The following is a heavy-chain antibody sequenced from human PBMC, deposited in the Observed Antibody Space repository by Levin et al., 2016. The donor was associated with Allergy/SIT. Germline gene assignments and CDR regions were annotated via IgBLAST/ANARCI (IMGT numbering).Heavy chain of an antibody. J-gene: IGHJ4*02. CDR2: IKSKTDGGTT. CDR1: GFTFSNAW. CDR3: TTGEDVRGSPGY. Sequence: GESLKISCAASGFTFSNAWMSWVRQAPGKGLEWVGRIKSKTDGGTTDYAAPVKGRFTISRDDSKNTLYLQMNSLKTEDTAVYYCTTGEDVRGSPGYWGQGTLVTVSS. V-gene: IGHV3-15*01. D-gene: IGHD3-10*01.